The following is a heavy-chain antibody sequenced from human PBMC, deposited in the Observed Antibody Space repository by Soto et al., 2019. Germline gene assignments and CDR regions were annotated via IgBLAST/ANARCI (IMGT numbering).Heavy chain of an antibody. Sequence: VQLVESGGGLVQPGGSLRLSCAASGFAFGSYWMHWVRQAPGKGLVWVSRISQDGAIATQADSVKGRFTISRDNAKNTLFLQMNSLRADDTAVYYCLRDRRDWNEFADQWGQGTLVTVSS. D-gene: IGHD1-1*01. J-gene: IGHJ4*02. CDR1: GFAFGSYW. V-gene: IGHV3-74*01. CDR3: LRDRRDWNEFADQ. CDR2: ISQDGAIA.